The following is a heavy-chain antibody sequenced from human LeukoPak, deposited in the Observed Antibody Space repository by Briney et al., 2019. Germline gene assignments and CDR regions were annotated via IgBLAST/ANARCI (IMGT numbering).Heavy chain of an antibody. CDR3: ARLRGYTYGHPGC. CDR2: IYYTGDT. V-gene: IGHV4-39*01. D-gene: IGHD5-18*01. Sequence: PSEALSLTCTVSGGSISTSSSYYWGWIRQPPGKGLEWIGSIYYTGDTYYNSSLKSRVTISVDTSKNQFALKLTSVTAADTALYYCARLRGYTYGHPGCWGEGSLVTVSS. J-gene: IGHJ4*02. CDR1: GGSISTSSSYY.